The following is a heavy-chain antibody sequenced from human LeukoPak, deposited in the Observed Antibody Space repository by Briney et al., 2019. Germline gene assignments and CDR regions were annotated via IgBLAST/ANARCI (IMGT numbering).Heavy chain of an antibody. V-gene: IGHV3-7*01. J-gene: IGHJ3*02. CDR1: GFSFRRFW. CDR3: ARDSSPDSATTYYDALDM. D-gene: IGHD1-1*01. CDR2: INGDGDGK. Sequence: SGGSLRLSCAGSGFSFRRFWMTWVRQAPGRGLEWVANINGDGDGKRYADSVKDRFTISRDNARSLVFLQIHSLRDEDTALYSCARDSSPDSATTYYDALDMWGQGTMVTVSS.